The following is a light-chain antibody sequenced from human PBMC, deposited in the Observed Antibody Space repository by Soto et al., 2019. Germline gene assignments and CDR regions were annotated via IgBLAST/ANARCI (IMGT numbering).Light chain of an antibody. V-gene: IGKV1-5*01. J-gene: IGKJ1*01. CDR2: DAS. Sequence: DIHMTQSPSTLSASVGDRVTITCRASHSISNWVAWYQQRPGPAPNLLIFDASTLESGVPSRFSGSGSGTEFTLPIIGLQPGDFATYYCLQYNTYPWTFGQGTKVDIE. CDR3: LQYNTYPWT. CDR1: HSISNW.